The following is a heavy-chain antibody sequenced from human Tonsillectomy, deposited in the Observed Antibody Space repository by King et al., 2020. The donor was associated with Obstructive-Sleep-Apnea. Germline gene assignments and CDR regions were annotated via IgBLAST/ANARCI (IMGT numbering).Heavy chain of an antibody. V-gene: IGHV3-43*01. D-gene: IGHD2-15*01. CDR3: AKDLGVGCSGGSCYGMDV. CDR2: ITWDGGST. J-gene: IGHJ6*02. CDR1: GFTFDDYT. Sequence: VQLVESGGVVVQPGGSLRLSCAASGFTFDDYTMHWVRHAPGKGLEWVSLITWDGGSTYYADSVKGRFTISRDNSKDSLYLQMNSLRTEDTALYYCAKDLGVGCSGGSCYGMDVWGQGTTVTVSS.